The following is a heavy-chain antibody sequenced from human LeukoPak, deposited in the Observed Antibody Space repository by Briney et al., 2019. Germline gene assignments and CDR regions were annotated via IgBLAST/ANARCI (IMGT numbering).Heavy chain of an antibody. CDR1: GFTFRNYW. D-gene: IGHD6-13*01. V-gene: IGHV3-7*01. CDR2: IKQDGSEK. Sequence: GGSLRLSCAASGFTFRNYWMGWVRQAPGKGLEWVANIKQDGSEKYYVDSVKGRFTISRDNAKNSLYLQMNSLRAEDTAVYYCARVRIKDSSTSLYFDYWGQGTLITVSS. CDR3: ARVRIKDSSTSLYFDY. J-gene: IGHJ4*02.